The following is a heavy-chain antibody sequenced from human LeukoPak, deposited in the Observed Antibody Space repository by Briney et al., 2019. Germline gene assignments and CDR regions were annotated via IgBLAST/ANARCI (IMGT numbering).Heavy chain of an antibody. V-gene: IGHV3-7*01. J-gene: IGHJ4*02. CDR2: IKQDGSEK. D-gene: IGHD6-13*01. CDR3: ARGRFLIGGGGAAADTPTYYFDY. CDR1: GFTVSSYW. Sequence: GGSLRLSCAASGFTVSSYWMSWVRQAPGKGLEWVANIKQDGSEKYYVDSVKGRFTISRDNAKNSLYLQMNSLRAEDTAVYYCARGRFLIGGGGAAADTPTYYFDYWGQGTLVTVSS.